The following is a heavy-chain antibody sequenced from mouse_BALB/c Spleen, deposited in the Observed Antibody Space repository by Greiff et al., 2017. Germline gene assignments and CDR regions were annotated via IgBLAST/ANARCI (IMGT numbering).Heavy chain of an antibody. D-gene: IGHD2-4*01. V-gene: IGHV7-3*02. CDR3: ARDTTMITTGFAY. CDR1: GFTFTDYY. Sequence: EVMLVESGGGLVQPGGSLRLSCATSGFTFTDYYMSWVRQPPGKALEWLGFIRNKANGYTTEYSASVKGRFTISRDNSQSILYLQMNTLRAEDSATYYCARDTTMITTGFAYWGQGTLVTVSA. CDR2: IRNKANGYTT. J-gene: IGHJ3*01.